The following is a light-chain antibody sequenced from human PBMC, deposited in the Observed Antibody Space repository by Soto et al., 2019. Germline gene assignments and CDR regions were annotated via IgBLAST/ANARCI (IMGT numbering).Light chain of an antibody. CDR3: GTWDFSLNVVI. J-gene: IGLJ2*01. CDR1: SSNIGSDY. CDR2: DND. Sequence: QSLLTQPPSVSAAPGQKVTISCSGGSSNIGSDYVSWYQQLPRTAPKLLIYDNDKRPSGIPDRFSGSKSGTSATLGITGLQTGDEADYYCGTWDFSLNVVIFSGGTKVTVL. V-gene: IGLV1-51*01.